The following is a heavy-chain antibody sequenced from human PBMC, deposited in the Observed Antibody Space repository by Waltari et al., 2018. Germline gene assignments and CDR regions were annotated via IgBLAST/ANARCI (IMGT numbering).Heavy chain of an antibody. V-gene: IGHV4-34*01. CDR1: GGSFSGYY. D-gene: IGHD6-19*01. CDR2: INHSGRT. CDR3: ARQISAVAGPYYFDY. Sequence: QVQLQQWGAGLLKPSETLSLTCAVYGGSFSGYYWSWIRQPPGKGLEWIGEINHSGRTNYNPALKSRVTISVDTSKNQFSLKLSSVTAADTAVYYCARQISAVAGPYYFDYWGQGTLVTVSS. J-gene: IGHJ4*02.